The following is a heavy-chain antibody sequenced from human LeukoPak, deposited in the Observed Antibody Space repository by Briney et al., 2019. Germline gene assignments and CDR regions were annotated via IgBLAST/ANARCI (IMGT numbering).Heavy chain of an antibody. Sequence: PGGSLRLSCAASGFTFSSYWVNWVRQAPGKGLEWVANINQDGSEIYYVDSVKGRFTISRDNAKNSLYLQMNSLRAEDTAMYYCVSDWNWGVDYWGQGTLVTVSS. CDR2: INQDGSEI. V-gene: IGHV3-7*01. CDR1: GFTFSSYW. D-gene: IGHD1-7*01. CDR3: VSDWNWGVDY. J-gene: IGHJ4*02.